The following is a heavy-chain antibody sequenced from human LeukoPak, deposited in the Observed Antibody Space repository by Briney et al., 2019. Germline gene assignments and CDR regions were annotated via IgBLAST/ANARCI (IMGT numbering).Heavy chain of an antibody. V-gene: IGHV4-39*01. CDR2: IDYRGNT. CDR3: ARHLYNYYYYYMDV. D-gene: IGHD3-10*01. Sequence: SETLSLTCTVSGDSISSNHYYWGWIRQPPGKGLEWTGSIDYRGNTYYNASLKTRVTISIDTSKNQFSLALSSVTAADTALYYCARHLYNYYYYYMDVWGEGTTVAVSS. J-gene: IGHJ6*03. CDR1: GDSISSNHYY.